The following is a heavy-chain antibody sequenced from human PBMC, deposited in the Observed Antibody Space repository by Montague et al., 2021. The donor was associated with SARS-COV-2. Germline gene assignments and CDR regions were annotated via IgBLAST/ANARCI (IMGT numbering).Heavy chain of an antibody. Sequence: SETLSLTCAVYGGSFSGYWWTWIRQSPGEGLEWIGGINHSGSTRYNPFLKSRVTISVDTSKNQFSLDLTSVTAADTAVYYCTRGAPDYWGQGTLVTVSS. CDR2: INHSGST. CDR1: GGSFSGYW. J-gene: IGHJ4*02. CDR3: TRGAPDY. V-gene: IGHV4-34*01.